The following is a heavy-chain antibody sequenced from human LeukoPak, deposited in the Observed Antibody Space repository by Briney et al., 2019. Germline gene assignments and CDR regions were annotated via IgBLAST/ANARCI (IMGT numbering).Heavy chain of an antibody. CDR1: GGSISSSNW. V-gene: IGHV4-4*02. CDR3: ARHYGYSSSWHDY. D-gene: IGHD6-13*01. CDR2: IYHSGST. J-gene: IGHJ4*02. Sequence: PSETLSLTCAVSGGSISSSNWWSWVRQPPGKGLEWIGEIYHSGSTNYNPSLKSRVTISVDTSKNQFSLKLSSVTAADTAVYYCARHYGYSSSWHDYWGQGTLVTVSS.